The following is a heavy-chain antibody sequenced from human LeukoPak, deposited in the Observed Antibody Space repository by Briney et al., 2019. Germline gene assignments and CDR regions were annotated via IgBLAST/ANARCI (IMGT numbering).Heavy chain of an antibody. D-gene: IGHD5-18*01. Sequence: GGSLRLSCAASGFTFSSYSMNWVRQAPGKGLEWVSYISSSSTIYYADSVKGRFTISRDNSKNTLYLQMNSLRAEDTAVYYCASLWKQLWPGWGQGTLVTVSS. V-gene: IGHV3-48*01. CDR1: GFTFSSYS. J-gene: IGHJ4*02. CDR2: ISSSSTI. CDR3: ASLWKQLWPG.